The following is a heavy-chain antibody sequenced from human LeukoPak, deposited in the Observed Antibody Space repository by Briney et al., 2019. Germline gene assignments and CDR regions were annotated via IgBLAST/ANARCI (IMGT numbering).Heavy chain of an antibody. Sequence: SQTLSLTCAVSGGSISSGGYSWSWIRQPPGKGLEWIGYIYHSGSTYYNPSLKSRVTISVDTSKNQFSLKLSSVTAADTAVYYCARLGYCSSTSCYAWYFDYWGQGTLVTVSA. CDR3: ARLGYCSSTSCYAWYFDY. CDR2: IYHSGST. D-gene: IGHD2-2*01. V-gene: IGHV4-30-2*02. CDR1: GGSISSGGYS. J-gene: IGHJ4*02.